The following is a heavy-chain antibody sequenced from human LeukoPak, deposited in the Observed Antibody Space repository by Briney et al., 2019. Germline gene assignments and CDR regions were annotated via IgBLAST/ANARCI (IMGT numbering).Heavy chain of an antibody. CDR3: ARDSNYGSSSLFTFDY. J-gene: IGHJ4*02. CDR1: GFTFSSYS. D-gene: IGHD4-17*01. Sequence: GGSLRLSCAAYGFTFSSYSMNWVRQAPGKGLEWVSYISSSSSTIYYADSVKGRFTISRDNAKNSLYLQMNSLRAEDTAVYYCARDSNYGSSSLFTFDYWGQGTLVTVSS. CDR2: ISSSSSTI. V-gene: IGHV3-48*01.